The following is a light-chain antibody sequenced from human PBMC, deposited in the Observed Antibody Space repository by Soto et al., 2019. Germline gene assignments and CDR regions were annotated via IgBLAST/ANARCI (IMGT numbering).Light chain of an antibody. J-gene: IGKJ2*01. CDR1: QSVTNW. CDR3: LQYNDFTS. Sequence: ILMNQSASTLSASAGERFTITFRASQSVTNWLPWYQQKPGKAPKLLIYDVSSLESGVPSRFSGSGSGTEFTLTISRLQTDDIATYYCLQYNDFTSFGHGTMVDIK. V-gene: IGKV1-5*01. CDR2: DVS.